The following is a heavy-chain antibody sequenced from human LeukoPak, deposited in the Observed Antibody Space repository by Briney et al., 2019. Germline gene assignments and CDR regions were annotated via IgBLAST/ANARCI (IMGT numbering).Heavy chain of an antibody. J-gene: IGHJ4*02. CDR3: AKDITGYSSSWSADFDY. Sequence: GGSLRLSCAASGFTFSSYAMSWVRQAPGKGLEWVSALSDSGGSTYYADSVKGRFTISRDNSKNTLYLQMNSLRAEDTAVYYCAKDITGYSSSWSADFDYWGQGTLVTVSS. CDR2: LSDSGGST. V-gene: IGHV3-23*01. D-gene: IGHD6-13*01. CDR1: GFTFSSYA.